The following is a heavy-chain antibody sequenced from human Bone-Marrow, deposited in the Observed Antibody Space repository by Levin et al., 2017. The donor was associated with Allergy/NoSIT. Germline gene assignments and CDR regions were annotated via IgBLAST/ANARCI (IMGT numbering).Heavy chain of an antibody. J-gene: IGHJ3*02. CDR3: ARDLGSSGWYLHAFDI. V-gene: IGHV3-53*01. Sequence: GGSLRLSCAASGFTVSSNYMSWVRQAPGKGLEWVSVIYSGGSTYYADSVKGRFTISRDNSKNTLYLQMNSLRAEDTAVYYCARDLGSSGWYLHAFDIWGQGTMVTVSS. CDR1: GFTVSSNY. CDR2: IYSGGST. D-gene: IGHD6-19*01.